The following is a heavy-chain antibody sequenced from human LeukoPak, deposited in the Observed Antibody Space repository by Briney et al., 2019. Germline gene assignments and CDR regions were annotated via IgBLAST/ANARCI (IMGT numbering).Heavy chain of an antibody. Sequence: ASVKVSCKASGYTFTSYYMRWVRQAPGQGLEWMGIINPSGGSTSYAQKFQGRVTMTRDTSTSTVYMELSSLRSEDTAVYYCARDWPTPKPYYYYYYGMDVWGQGTTVTVSS. V-gene: IGHV1-46*01. J-gene: IGHJ6*02. CDR3: ARDWPTPKPYYYYYYGMDV. D-gene: IGHD2-15*01. CDR2: INPSGGST. CDR1: GYTFTSYY.